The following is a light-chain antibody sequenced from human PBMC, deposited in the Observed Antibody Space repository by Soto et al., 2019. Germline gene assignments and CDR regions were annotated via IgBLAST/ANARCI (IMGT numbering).Light chain of an antibody. CDR2: AAS. Sequence: DIQITPYPPSLSGSVGDRLTISCRSSHSISSYLNWYQQKPWKAPKLMIYAASSFQSGVPSRFSGSGSGTDFTLTISSLQPEDFATYYCQQSFSIPINCGKGPRLGI. J-gene: IGKJ5*01. CDR1: HSISSY. CDR3: QQSFSIPIN. V-gene: IGKV1-39*01.